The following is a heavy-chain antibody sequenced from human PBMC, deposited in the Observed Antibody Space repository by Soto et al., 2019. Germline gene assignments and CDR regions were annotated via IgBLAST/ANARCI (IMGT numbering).Heavy chain of an antibody. J-gene: IGHJ6*02. D-gene: IGHD3-16*01. V-gene: IGHV1-8*01. CDR2: MNPNSGNT. CDR1: GYTFTSYD. CDR3: AREGVRGMDV. Sequence: QVQLVQSGAEVKKPGASVKVSCKASGYTFTSYDINWVRQATGQGLEWMGWMNPNSGNTGYAQKFQGRVTTAMGTSISTAYMELSSPRSEDTSLYYRAREGVRGMDVWGQGTTVTVSS.